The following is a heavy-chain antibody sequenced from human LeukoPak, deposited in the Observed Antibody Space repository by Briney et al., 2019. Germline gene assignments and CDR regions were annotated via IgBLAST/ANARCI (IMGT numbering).Heavy chain of an antibody. D-gene: IGHD5-24*01. J-gene: IGHJ4*02. CDR3: AGHFGDAYRRSFDF. CDR2: IYYTGST. Sequence: SETLSLTCTVSGGSTSSGDYYWSWIRQPPGKGLEWIAYIYYTGSTNYNPSLRSRVTMSVDTSKNQFSLKLSSVTATDTAVYYCAGHFGDAYRRSFDFWGQGTLVTVSS. V-gene: IGHV4-61*08. CDR1: GGSTSSGDYY.